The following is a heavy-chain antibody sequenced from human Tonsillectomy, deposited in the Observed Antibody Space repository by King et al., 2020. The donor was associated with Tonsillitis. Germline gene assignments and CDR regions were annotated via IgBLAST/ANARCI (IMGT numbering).Heavy chain of an antibody. V-gene: IGHV3-33*01. D-gene: IGHD6-13*01. Sequence: VQLVESGGGVVQPGRSLRLSCAASGFTFSSYGMHWVRQAPGKGLEWVAVIWYDGSNKYYADSVKGRFTISRDNSKNTLYLQMNSLRAEDTAVYYCARAEQQLGDDAFDIWGQGTMVTVSS. CDR2: IWYDGSNK. CDR3: ARAEQQLGDDAFDI. CDR1: GFTFSSYG. J-gene: IGHJ3*02.